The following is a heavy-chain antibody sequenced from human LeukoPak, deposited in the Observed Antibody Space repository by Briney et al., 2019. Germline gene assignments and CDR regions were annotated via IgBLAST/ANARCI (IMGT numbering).Heavy chain of an antibody. CDR3: ARREDYYDSSGYPYYFDY. D-gene: IGHD3-22*01. J-gene: IGHJ4*02. V-gene: IGHV5-51*01. Sequence: GESLKISCKGSGYSFTSYWIGWVRQMPGKGLEWMGIIYPGDSDTRYSPSFQGQVTISADKSISTAYLQWSSLNASDTAMYYCARREDYYDSSGYPYYFDYWGQGTLVTVSS. CDR1: GYSFTSYW. CDR2: IYPGDSDT.